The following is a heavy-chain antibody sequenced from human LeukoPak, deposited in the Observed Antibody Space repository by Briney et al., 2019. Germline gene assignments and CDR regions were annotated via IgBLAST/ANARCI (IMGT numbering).Heavy chain of an antibody. J-gene: IGHJ5*02. CDR2: ISGSGGST. V-gene: IGHV3-23*01. D-gene: IGHD3-16*02. Sequence: GGSLRVSCAASGFTFSSYAMSWVRQAPGKGLECVSAISGSGGSTYYADSVKGRFTISRDNSKNTLYLQMNSPRAEDTAVYYCAKDRAITFGGVIVIPGSWFDPWGQGTLVTVSS. CDR1: GFTFSSYA. CDR3: AKDRAITFGGVIVIPGSWFDP.